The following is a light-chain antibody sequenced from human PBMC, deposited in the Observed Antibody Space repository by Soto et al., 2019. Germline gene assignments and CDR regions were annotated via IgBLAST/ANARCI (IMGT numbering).Light chain of an antibody. CDR2: EVT. Sequence: QLVLTQPASVSGSPGQSITISCTATSSDVGSFNYVSWYQHHPGKSPKLIIYEVTSRPSGVSNRFSGSKSGNTASLTISGLQAEDEADYYCVSYATSTTLYVFGSGTKLTVL. CDR1: SSDVGSFNY. J-gene: IGLJ1*01. CDR3: VSYATSTTLYV. V-gene: IGLV2-14*01.